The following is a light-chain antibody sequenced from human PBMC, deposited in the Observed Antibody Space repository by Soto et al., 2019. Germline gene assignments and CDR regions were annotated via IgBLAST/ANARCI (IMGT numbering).Light chain of an antibody. CDR1: SSDVGYYNY. J-gene: IGLJ1*01. CDR2: DVR. CDR3: SSYTSSSTYV. V-gene: IGLV2-14*03. Sequence: QSALTHPASVSWSPGQSITISCTGTSSDVGYYNYVSWYQQHPAKAPKLMIYDVRNRPSGVSNRFSGSKSGNTASLTISGLQAEDEADYYCSSYTSSSTYVFGTGTKLTVL.